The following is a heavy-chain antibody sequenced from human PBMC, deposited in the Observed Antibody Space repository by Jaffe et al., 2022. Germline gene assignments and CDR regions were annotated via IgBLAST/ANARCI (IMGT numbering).Heavy chain of an antibody. J-gene: IGHJ6*03. V-gene: IGHV3-49*04. Sequence: EVQLVESGGGLVQPGRSLRLSCTASGFTFGDYAMSWVRQAPGKGLEWVGFIRSKAYGGTTEYAASVKGRFTISRDDSKSIAYLQMNSLKTEDTAVYYCTRDYSPDSSGWGGGSFYYYYYYMDVWGKGTTVTVSS. CDR3: TRDYSPDSSGWGGGSFYYYYYYMDV. D-gene: IGHD6-19*01. CDR1: GFTFGDYA. CDR2: IRSKAYGGTT.